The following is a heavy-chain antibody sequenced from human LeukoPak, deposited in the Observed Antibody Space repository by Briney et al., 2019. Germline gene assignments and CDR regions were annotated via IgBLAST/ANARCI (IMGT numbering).Heavy chain of an antibody. V-gene: IGHV4-34*01. Sequence: PSETLSLTCAVYGGSFSDYYWSWIRQSPGKGLEWIGDINHTGSTNYNPSFKSRVTISVDKSKNQFSLKLTSVTAADTAVYFCARAGYTYPYYFDYWGQGTLVTVSS. CDR1: GGSFSDYY. CDR2: INHTGST. J-gene: IGHJ4*02. CDR3: ARAGYTYPYYFDY. D-gene: IGHD5-18*01.